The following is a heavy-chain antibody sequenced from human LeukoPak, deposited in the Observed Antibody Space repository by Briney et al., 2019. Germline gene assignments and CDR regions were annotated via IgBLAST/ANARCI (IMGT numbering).Heavy chain of an antibody. D-gene: IGHD3-22*01. J-gene: IGHJ4*02. CDR2: ICDSGRTI. CDR1: GFTFSDYY. CDR3: ARDRLGDYDHSGYYDK. V-gene: IGHV3-11*01. Sequence: PGGSLRLSCAAPGFTFSDYYMSWIRQVPGKGLEWVSYICDSGRTIYYADSVKGRFTISRDNAKNSVYLQMNNLGAEDTAVYYCARDRLGDYDHSGYYDKWGQGTLVTVSS.